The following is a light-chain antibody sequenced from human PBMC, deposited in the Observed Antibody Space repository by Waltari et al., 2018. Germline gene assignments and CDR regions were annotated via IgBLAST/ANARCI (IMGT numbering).Light chain of an antibody. CDR2: DVS. J-gene: IGLJ1*01. Sequence: QSALTQPASVSGSPGQSITISCTGTSSDVGRYNYVSWYQQHPAKALKLMIYDVSDRPSGISGRFSGSKYANTASLTISGLQAEDEADYFCCSYASSSSTPCVIGSGTKVTVL. CDR1: SSDVGRYNY. V-gene: IGLV2-14*03. CDR3: CSYASSSSTPCV.